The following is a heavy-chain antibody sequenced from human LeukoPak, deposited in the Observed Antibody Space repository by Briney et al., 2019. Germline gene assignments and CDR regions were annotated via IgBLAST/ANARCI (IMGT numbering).Heavy chain of an antibody. V-gene: IGHV4-59*08. CDR1: GGSISSHY. CDR2: IYHSGST. J-gene: IGHJ2*01. Sequence: SETLSLTCTVSGGSISSHYWTWIRQPPGKGLEWIGYIYHSGSTNYNPSLKSRVTISVDTSKSQFSLKLSSVTAADTAVYYCAAHWQHLAYWYFDLWGRGTLVTVSS. D-gene: IGHD6-13*01. CDR3: AAHWQHLAYWYFDL.